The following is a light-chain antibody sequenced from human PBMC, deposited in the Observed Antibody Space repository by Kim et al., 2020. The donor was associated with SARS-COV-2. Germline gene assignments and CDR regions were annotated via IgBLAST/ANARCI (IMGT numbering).Light chain of an antibody. CDR2: RAS. CDR3: HQSGGSVRA. Sequence: EIVLTQSQDTLSLSPGERATLSCRASQSISSTYLAWYQQKPGQPPRLLIYRASSRATGIPDRFSGSGSATDFTLTISRLEPEDFAMYYCHQSGGSVRAFGPGTKVDIK. J-gene: IGKJ1*01. CDR1: QSISSTY. V-gene: IGKV3-20*01.